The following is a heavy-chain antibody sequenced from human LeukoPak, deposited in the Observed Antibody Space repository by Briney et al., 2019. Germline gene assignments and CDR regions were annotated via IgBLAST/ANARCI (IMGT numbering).Heavy chain of an antibody. D-gene: IGHD3-22*01. CDR3: ARAPSEIGGYYPEYFRH. Sequence: GGSLRLSCAASGVTFSSYWMHWVRQAPGKGLVFVSRIKSDGSTRYADSVKGRFTISRDNAQNTVSLQMNSLRAEDTGVYYCARAPSEIGGYYPEYFRHWGQGTLVTVSP. J-gene: IGHJ1*01. CDR1: GVTFSSYW. V-gene: IGHV3-74*01. CDR2: IKSDGST.